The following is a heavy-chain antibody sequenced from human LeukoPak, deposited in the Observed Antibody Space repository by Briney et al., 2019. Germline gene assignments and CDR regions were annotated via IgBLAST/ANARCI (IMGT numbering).Heavy chain of an antibody. CDR3: AKRSDYGGDGDYFDY. V-gene: IGHV3-23*01. Sequence: GWSLRLSCAASGFTFSSYGMSWVRQAPGKGLEWVSTISGRDSNTYYADSVKGRFTISRDNSKNTLYLHLNSLRAEDTAVYYCAKRSDYGGDGDYFDYWGQGTPVTVSS. CDR2: ISGRDSNT. J-gene: IGHJ4*02. CDR1: GFTFSSYG. D-gene: IGHD4-23*01.